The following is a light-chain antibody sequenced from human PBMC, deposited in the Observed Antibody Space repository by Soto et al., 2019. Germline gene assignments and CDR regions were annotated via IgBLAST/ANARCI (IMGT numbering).Light chain of an antibody. CDR2: GAS. CDR3: QHYTNWPLT. V-gene: IGKV3-20*01. Sequence: EIVLTQSPGTLSLSPGERATLSCRSSQSVSSSYLAWYQQKPGQAPRLLIYGASSRATGIPDRFSGSGSGTEFTLTISSLQSEDFAVYYCQHYTNWPLTFGGGTKVEIK. J-gene: IGKJ4*01. CDR1: QSVSSSY.